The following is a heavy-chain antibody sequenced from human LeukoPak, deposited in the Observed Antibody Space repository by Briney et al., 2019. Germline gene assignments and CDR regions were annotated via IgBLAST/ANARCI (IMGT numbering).Heavy chain of an antibody. CDR1: GFTFSSYS. V-gene: IGHV3-48*01. CDR3: ARVGTAYGYNNWFDP. Sequence: GGSLRLSCEASGFTFSSYSMNWIRQAPGKGLEWVSYIRSTSGLTHYADSEKGRFTISRDNAKNSLYLQMNSLRAEDTAVYYCARVGTAYGYNNWFDPWGQGTLVTVSS. CDR2: IRSTSGLT. J-gene: IGHJ5*02. D-gene: IGHD5-12*01.